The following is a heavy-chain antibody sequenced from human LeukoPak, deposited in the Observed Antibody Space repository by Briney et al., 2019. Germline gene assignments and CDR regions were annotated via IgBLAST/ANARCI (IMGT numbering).Heavy chain of an antibody. J-gene: IGHJ1*01. D-gene: IGHD6-13*01. Sequence: GGSLRLSCAASGFTFSDYYMSWIRQAPGKGLEWVSYISSSGSTIYYADSVKGRFTISRDNAKNSLYLQMNSLRAEDTAVYYCARDHDSWVAEYFQHWGQGTLVTVSS. CDR1: GFTFSDYY. CDR2: ISSSGSTI. CDR3: ARDHDSWVAEYFQH. V-gene: IGHV3-11*01.